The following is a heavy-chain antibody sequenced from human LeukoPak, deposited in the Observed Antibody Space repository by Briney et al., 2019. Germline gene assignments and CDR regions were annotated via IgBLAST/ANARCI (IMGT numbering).Heavy chain of an antibody. CDR3: ARMGSSSSRGYYYYYYMDV. J-gene: IGHJ6*03. V-gene: IGHV4-4*07. CDR1: GGSISSYY. Sequence: SETLSLTCTVSGGSISSYYWSWIRQSAGKGLGWIGRIYTSGSTNYNPSLKSRVTMSVDTSKNQFSLKLSSVTAADTAVYYCARMGSSSSRGYYYYYYMDVWGKGTTVTVSS. D-gene: IGHD6-6*01. CDR2: IYTSGST.